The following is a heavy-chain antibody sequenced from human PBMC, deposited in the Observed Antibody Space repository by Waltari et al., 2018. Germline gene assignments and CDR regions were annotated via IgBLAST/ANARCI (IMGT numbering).Heavy chain of an antibody. CDR2: IKSDGGIP. Sequence: EVQLVESGGGLVQPGGSLRLSCAASGFTFSSYWMHWVRQAPGKGLVWVSRIKSDGGIPTYAYSVKGRFTISRDNAKNTLDLQMNSLRADDTAVYYCTRGGYSSNWYPWYFDYWGQGTLVTVSS. D-gene: IGHD6-13*01. J-gene: IGHJ4*02. V-gene: IGHV3-74*01. CDR1: GFTFSSYW. CDR3: TRGGYSSNWYPWYFDY.